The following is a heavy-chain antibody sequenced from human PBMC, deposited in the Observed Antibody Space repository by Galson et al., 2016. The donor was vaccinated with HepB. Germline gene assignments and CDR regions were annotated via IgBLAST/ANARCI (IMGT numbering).Heavy chain of an antibody. Sequence: SLRLSCAASGFTFSSYAMSWVRQAPGKGLEWVSAISGSGGSTYYADSVKGRFTISRDNSKNTLYLQINSLRAEDTAVYCCAKDRNTVVTYGMDVWGQGTTVTVSS. CDR1: GFTFSSYA. V-gene: IGHV3-23*01. CDR2: ISGSGGST. CDR3: AKDRNTVVTYGMDV. J-gene: IGHJ6*02. D-gene: IGHD4-23*01.